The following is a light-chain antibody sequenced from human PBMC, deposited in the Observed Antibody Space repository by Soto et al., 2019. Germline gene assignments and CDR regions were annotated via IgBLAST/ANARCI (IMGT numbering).Light chain of an antibody. Sequence: QSVLTQSPSASASLGASVKLTCTLSSGHSNYAIAWHQQQPEKGPRYLMKVNSDGSHRKGDGIPDRFSGSSSGAQRYLTISSLQSEGEADYYCQTWGTGIRVFGTGTKVTVL. CDR2: VNSDGSH. CDR1: SGHSNYA. CDR3: QTWGTGIRV. J-gene: IGLJ1*01. V-gene: IGLV4-69*01.